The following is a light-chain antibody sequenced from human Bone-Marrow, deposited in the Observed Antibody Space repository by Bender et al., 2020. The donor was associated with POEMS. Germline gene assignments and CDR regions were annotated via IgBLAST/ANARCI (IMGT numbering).Light chain of an antibody. CDR3: CSYVGPDSSAV. J-gene: IGLJ2*01. V-gene: IGLV2-23*01. CDR1: SSDGGTYNL. CDR2: EGT. Sequence: QSALTQPASVSGSPGQSITISCTGISSDGGTYNLVSWYQQHPGKAPKLIIYEGTKRPSGLSNRFSGSKSGNTASLTISGLQAEDEADYYCCSYVGPDSSAVFGGGTKLTVL.